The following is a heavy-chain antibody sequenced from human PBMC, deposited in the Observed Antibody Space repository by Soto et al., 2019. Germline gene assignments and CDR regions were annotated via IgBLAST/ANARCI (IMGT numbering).Heavy chain of an antibody. Sequence: GGSLRLSCASSGFPFSSYWMHWVRQAPGKGLVWVSRINSDGSSTSYADSVKGRFTISRDNAKNTLYLQMNSLRAEDTAVYYCARASTYSSGWYPDDEYYFDYWGQGTLVTVSS. CDR2: INSDGSST. D-gene: IGHD6-19*01. CDR1: GFPFSSYW. V-gene: IGHV3-74*01. CDR3: ARASTYSSGWYPDDEYYFDY. J-gene: IGHJ4*02.